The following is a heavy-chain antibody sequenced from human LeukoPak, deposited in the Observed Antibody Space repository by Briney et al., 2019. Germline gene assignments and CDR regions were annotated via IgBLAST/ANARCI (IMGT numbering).Heavy chain of an antibody. V-gene: IGHV3-11*06. CDR3: ARESIIVAIPYYYYYMDV. D-gene: IGHD5-12*01. CDR1: GFTFSDYY. CDR2: ISSSSSYI. Sequence: PGGSLRLSCAASGFTFSDYYMSWIRQAPGKGLEWVSSISSSSSYIYYADSVKGRFTISRDNAKNSLYLQMNSLRAEDTAVYYCARESIIVAIPYYYYYMDVWGKGTTVTVSS. J-gene: IGHJ6*03.